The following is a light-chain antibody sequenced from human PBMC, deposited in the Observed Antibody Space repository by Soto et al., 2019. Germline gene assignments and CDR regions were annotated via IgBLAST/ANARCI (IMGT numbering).Light chain of an antibody. J-gene: IGLJ2*01. CDR3: CSYAGSSTDVV. Sequence: QSALTQPASVSGSPGQSITISCTGTSSDVGSYNLVSWYQQHPGKAPKLMIYEGSKRPSGVSNRFSGSKSGNTASLTISGLQGEDEADYYCCSYAGSSTDVVFGGGTKVTVL. V-gene: IGLV2-23*01. CDR2: EGS. CDR1: SSDVGSYNL.